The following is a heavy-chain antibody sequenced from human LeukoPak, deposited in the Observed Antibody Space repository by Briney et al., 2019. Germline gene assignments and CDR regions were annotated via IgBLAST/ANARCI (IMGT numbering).Heavy chain of an antibody. Sequence: PSEILSLTCTVSGGSISSSRHYWGWIRQPPGKGLEWIGNILYSGSTNYNPSLKSRVTISVDTSKNQFSLKLSSVTAADTAEYYCVRRVAGSGYRDYWGQGTLVTVSS. CDR3: VRRVAGSGYRDY. D-gene: IGHD3-22*01. J-gene: IGHJ4*02. CDR2: ILYSGST. CDR1: GGSISSSRHY. V-gene: IGHV4-39*01.